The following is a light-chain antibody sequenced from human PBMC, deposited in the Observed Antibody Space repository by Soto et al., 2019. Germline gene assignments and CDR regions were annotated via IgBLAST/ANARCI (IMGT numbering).Light chain of an antibody. Sequence: QSVLTQRASVSASPGQSITISFPLTISGVGGYNYVSWYQQYPGKAPKLMISEVSNRPSGVSNRFSGSKSGNTASLTISGLQAEDEADYYCSSYTNTSTLYVFGTGTKVTVL. V-gene: IGLV2-14*01. CDR2: EVS. CDR3: SSYTNTSTLYV. J-gene: IGLJ1*01. CDR1: ISGVGGYNY.